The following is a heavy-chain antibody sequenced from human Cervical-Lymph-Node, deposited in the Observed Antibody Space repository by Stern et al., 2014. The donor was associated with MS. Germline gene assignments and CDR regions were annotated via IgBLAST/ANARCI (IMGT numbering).Heavy chain of an antibody. V-gene: IGHV4-4*02. D-gene: IGHD2/OR15-2a*01. J-gene: IGHJ2*01. Sequence: QLQLQESGPGLVKPSGTLSLTCAVSGGSVSSTNWWSWVRQSPGKGLEWIGNIYHSGASNSRPSLRIRVSISLDNSKNHLSLHLTSVTAADTAVYYCARERQQYCNSEGCSYWYFDLWGRGTLVTVSS. CDR2: IYHSGAS. CDR3: ARERQQYCNSEGCSYWYFDL. CDR1: GGSVSSTNW.